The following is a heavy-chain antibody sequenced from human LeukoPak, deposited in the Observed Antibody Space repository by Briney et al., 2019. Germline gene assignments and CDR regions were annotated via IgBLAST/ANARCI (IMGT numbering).Heavy chain of an antibody. J-gene: IGHJ5*02. CDR1: GYTFTGYY. CDR2: INPNSGGI. Sequence: ASVKVSCKASGYTFTGYYMHWVRQAPGQGLEWMGWINPNSGGINYAQKFQGRVTMTRDTSISTAYMELSRLRSDDTAVYYCARTTAIRFGWFDPWGQGTLVTVSS. CDR3: ARTTAIRFGWFDP. V-gene: IGHV1-2*02. D-gene: IGHD2-2*02.